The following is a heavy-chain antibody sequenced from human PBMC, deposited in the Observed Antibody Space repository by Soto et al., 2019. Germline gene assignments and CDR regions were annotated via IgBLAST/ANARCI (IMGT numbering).Heavy chain of an antibody. V-gene: IGHV1-46*01. J-gene: IGHJ5*02. Sequence: ASVKVSCKASGYTFTSYYMHWVRQAPGQGLEWMGIINPSGGSTSYAQKFQGRVTMTRDTSTSTVYMELSSLRSEDTAVYYCARAGLFGAYCSGGSCYSKNWFDPWGQGTLVTVSS. CDR3: ARAGLFGAYCSGGSCYSKNWFDP. CDR1: GYTFTSYY. D-gene: IGHD2-15*01. CDR2: INPSGGST.